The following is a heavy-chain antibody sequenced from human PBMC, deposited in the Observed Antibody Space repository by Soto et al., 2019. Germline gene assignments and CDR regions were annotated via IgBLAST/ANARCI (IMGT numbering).Heavy chain of an antibody. D-gene: IGHD3-16*01. V-gene: IGHV4-59*08. Sequence: SETLARTCTGSGGSIGRYYWSGIRQPPGRGLEWIGYIYYSGSTNYNPSLKSRVTISVDTSKNQFSLKLSSATAADTAVYYCARQCKLFTYYDYIWGSEPDYYYYMDVWGKGTTVTVSS. CDR3: ARQCKLFTYYDYIWGSEPDYYYYMDV. CDR1: GGSIGRYY. CDR2: IYYSGST. J-gene: IGHJ6*03.